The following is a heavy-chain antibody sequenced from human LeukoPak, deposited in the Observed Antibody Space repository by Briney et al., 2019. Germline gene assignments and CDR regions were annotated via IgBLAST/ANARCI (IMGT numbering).Heavy chain of an antibody. CDR3: ARDPIWFGELPLYYYGMDV. V-gene: IGHV1-69*13. CDR2: IIPIFGTA. CDR1: GGTFSSYA. J-gene: IGHJ6*02. Sequence: GASVKVSCKASGGTFSSYAISWVRQAPGQGLEWMGGIIPIFGTANYAQKFQGRVTITADESTSTAYMELSSLRSEDTAVYYCARDPIWFGELPLYYYGMDVWGQGTTVTVSS. D-gene: IGHD3-10*01.